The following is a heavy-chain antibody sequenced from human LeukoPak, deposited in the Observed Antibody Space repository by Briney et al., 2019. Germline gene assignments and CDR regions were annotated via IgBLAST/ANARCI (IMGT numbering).Heavy chain of an antibody. V-gene: IGHV3-7*01. CDR1: GFTFGNYG. CDR3: ARELTIFGYGFDI. Sequence: GGSLRLSCAASGFTFGNYGMSWVRQAPGKGLEWVANIKQDGSEKYYVDSVKGRFTISRDNAKNSLYLQMNSLRAEDTAVYYCARELTIFGYGFDIWGQGTMVTVSS. D-gene: IGHD3-3*01. J-gene: IGHJ3*02. CDR2: IKQDGSEK.